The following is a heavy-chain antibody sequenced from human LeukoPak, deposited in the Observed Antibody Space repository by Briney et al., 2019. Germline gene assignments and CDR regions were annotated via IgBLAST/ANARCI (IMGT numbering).Heavy chain of an antibody. J-gene: IGHJ4*02. D-gene: IGHD5/OR15-5a*01. CDR3: ARDSLVLHRYYFDY. CDR1: GFTFSTYN. Sequence: PGGSLRLSCAASGFTFSTYNMNWVRQAPGKGLEWVSSISSNTNYIYYADSVRGRFTISRDNAKNSLYLQMNSLRAEDTAVYYCARDSLVLHRYYFDYWGQGTLVTVSS. CDR2: ISSNTNYI. V-gene: IGHV3-21*01.